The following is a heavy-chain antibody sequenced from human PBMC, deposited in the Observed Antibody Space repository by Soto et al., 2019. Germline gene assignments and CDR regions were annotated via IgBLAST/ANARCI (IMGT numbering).Heavy chain of an antibody. J-gene: IGHJ4*02. CDR2: IYHTGTT. Sequence: PSETLSLTCTVSGDSIRSSYWTWIRQAPGRGLEWIGDIYHTGTTNYNPSLKSRVSISVDTSKNQFSLRLRSVTAADTAIYFCAKISAGSTDETMFTVFDHWGQGTLVTVCS. CDR1: GDSIRSSY. D-gene: IGHD6-13*01. V-gene: IGHV4-59*03. CDR3: AKISAGSTDETMFTVFDH.